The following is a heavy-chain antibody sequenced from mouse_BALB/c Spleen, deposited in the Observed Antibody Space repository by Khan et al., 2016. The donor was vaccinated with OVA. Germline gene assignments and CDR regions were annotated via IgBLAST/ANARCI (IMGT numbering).Heavy chain of an antibody. CDR1: GFSLTSYG. Sequence: QMQLEESGPGLVQPSQSLSITCTVSGFSLTSYGVHWVRHSPGKGLEWLGVIWSGGSTDYHAAFISRLNLSKDNSNSQAFFKTNSQQANDTAIYDCARNYDYDEGLAYWGQGTLVTVSA. J-gene: IGHJ3*01. CDR3: ARNYDYDEGLAY. V-gene: IGHV2-2*02. D-gene: IGHD2-4*01. CDR2: IWSGGST.